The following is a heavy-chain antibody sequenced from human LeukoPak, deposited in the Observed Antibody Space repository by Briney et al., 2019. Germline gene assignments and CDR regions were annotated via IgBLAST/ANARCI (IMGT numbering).Heavy chain of an antibody. CDR3: ARQNEAAGPYDY. CDR2: IYTSGST. J-gene: IGHJ4*02. D-gene: IGHD6-13*01. V-gene: IGHV4-4*07. CDR1: GGSISGYY. Sequence: PSETLSLTCTVSGGSISGYYWSWIRQPPGKGLEWIGRIYTSGSTNYNPSLKSRVTMSLDTSKNHFSLTLSSVTAADTAVYSCARQNEAAGPYDYWGQGTLVTVSS.